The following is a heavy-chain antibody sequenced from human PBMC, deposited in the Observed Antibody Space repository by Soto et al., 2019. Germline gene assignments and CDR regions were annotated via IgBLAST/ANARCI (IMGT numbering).Heavy chain of an antibody. D-gene: IGHD6-13*01. Sequence: SETLSLTCTVSGGSISSYYWSWIRQPPGKGLEWIGYIYYSGSTNYNPSLKSRVTISVDTSKNQFSLKLSSVTAADTAVYYCAGIVNRPQQLARHPYYYYGMDVWGQGTTVTVSS. CDR3: AGIVNRPQQLARHPYYYYGMDV. J-gene: IGHJ6*02. CDR2: IYYSGST. V-gene: IGHV4-59*01. CDR1: GGSISSYY.